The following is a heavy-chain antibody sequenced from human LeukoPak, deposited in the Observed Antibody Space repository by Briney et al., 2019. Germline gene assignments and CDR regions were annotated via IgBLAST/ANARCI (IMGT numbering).Heavy chain of an antibody. Sequence: SETLSLTCTVSGGSITSYYWSWIRQPPGKGLEWIGYIDTSGSTNYNPSLKSRVTISVDTSKNQFSLKLSSVIAADTAVYYCATTTKLAWFDPWGQGTLVTVSS. CDR2: IDTSGST. D-gene: IGHD1-26*01. J-gene: IGHJ5*02. CDR1: GGSITSYY. V-gene: IGHV4-4*09. CDR3: ATTTKLAWFDP.